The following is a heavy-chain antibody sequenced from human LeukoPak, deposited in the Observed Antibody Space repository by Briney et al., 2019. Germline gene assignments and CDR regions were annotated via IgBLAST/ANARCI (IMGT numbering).Heavy chain of an antibody. J-gene: IGHJ1*01. D-gene: IGHD6-19*01. CDR2: ISSSSSYI. V-gene: IGHV3-21*01. Sequence: PGGSLRLSCAASGFTFSSYWMSWVRQAPGKGLEWVSSISSSSSYIYYADSVQGRFTISRDNAKNSLYLQMNSLRAEDTAVYYCASGYSSGWYTRGSEYFQHWGQGTLVTVSS. CDR1: GFTFSSYW. CDR3: ASGYSSGWYTRGSEYFQH.